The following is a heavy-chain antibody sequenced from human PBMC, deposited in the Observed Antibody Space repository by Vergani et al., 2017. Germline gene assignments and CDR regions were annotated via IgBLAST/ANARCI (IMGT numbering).Heavy chain of an antibody. V-gene: IGHV4-59*01. J-gene: IGHJ6*03. D-gene: IGHD2-8*01. Sequence: QVQLQESGPGLVKPSETLSLTCTVSGGSISSYYWSWIRQPPGKGLEWIGYIYYSGRTNYYPSLKSRVTRSVDTSKNQFSLKLSSVTAADTAVYYCVRVYAHYYYYMDVWGKGTTVTVSS. CDR3: VRVYAHYYYYMDV. CDR2: IYYSGRT. CDR1: GGSISSYY.